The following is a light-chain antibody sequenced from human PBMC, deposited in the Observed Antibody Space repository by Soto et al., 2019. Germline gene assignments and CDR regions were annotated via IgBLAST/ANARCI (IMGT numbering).Light chain of an antibody. CDR2: EGS. Sequence: QSALTQPASVSGSPGQSITISCTGTNSDVGSSNLVSWYQQHPGKTPKLIIYEGSRRPSGVSGRFSGSMSGNAASLTISGLQAEDEADYYCCSFARSSTSYVFGTGTKVTV. V-gene: IGLV2-23*01. J-gene: IGLJ1*01. CDR1: NSDVGSSNL. CDR3: CSFARSSTSYV.